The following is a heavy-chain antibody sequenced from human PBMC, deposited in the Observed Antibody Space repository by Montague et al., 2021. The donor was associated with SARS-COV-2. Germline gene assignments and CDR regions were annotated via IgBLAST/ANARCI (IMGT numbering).Heavy chain of an antibody. CDR1: GGSISGGVYY. Sequence: TLSLTCTVSGGSISGGVYYWSWVRQHPGKGLECLGYIYFSGTTYYNPSLKSRLTISVDPSQNQFPLNLNSVTAADTAVYYCARGPGITASDGAFDIWGQGTMVTVSS. D-gene: IGHD6-25*01. V-gene: IGHV4-31*03. CDR3: ARGPGITASDGAFDI. J-gene: IGHJ3*02. CDR2: IYFSGTT.